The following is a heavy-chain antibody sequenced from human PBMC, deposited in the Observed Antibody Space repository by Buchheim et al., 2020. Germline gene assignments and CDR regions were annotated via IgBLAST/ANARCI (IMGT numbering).Heavy chain of an antibody. J-gene: IGHJ4*02. CDR2: IIPIFGTA. Sequence: QVQLVQSGAEVKKPGASVKVSCKASGYTFTSYDINWVRQATGQGLEWMGGIIPIFGTANYAQKFQGRVTITADESTSTAYMELSSLRSEDTAVYYCARSPYYYGSGSYQAYFDYWGQGTL. CDR1: GYTFTSYD. CDR3: ARSPYYYGSGSYQAYFDY. D-gene: IGHD3-10*01. V-gene: IGHV1-69*01.